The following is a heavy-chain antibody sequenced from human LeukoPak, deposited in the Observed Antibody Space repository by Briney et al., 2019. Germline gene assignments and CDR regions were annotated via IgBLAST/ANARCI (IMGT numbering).Heavy chain of an antibody. J-gene: IGHJ4*02. CDR2: IYYSGST. V-gene: IGHV4-61*01. D-gene: IGHD3-22*01. CDR3: VRENSYYDSSGYYFGSGYFDY. Sequence: SETLSLTCTVSGGSISSSSHYWGWIRQPPGKGLEWIGYIYYSGSTNYNPSLQSRVTISVDTSKNQFSLRLSSVTAADTAVYYCVRENSYYDSSGYYFGSGYFDYWGQGTLVTVSS. CDR1: GGSISSSSHY.